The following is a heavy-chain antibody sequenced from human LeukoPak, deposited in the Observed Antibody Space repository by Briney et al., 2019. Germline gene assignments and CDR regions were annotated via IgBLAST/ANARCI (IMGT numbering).Heavy chain of an antibody. J-gene: IGHJ4*02. CDR2: IYSGGNT. V-gene: IGHV3-53*01. CDR3: ARDDSSGYSDY. CDR1: EFTFSSYS. Sequence: GGSLRLSCAASEFTFSSYSMSWVRQAPGKGLEWVSVIYSGGNTYYADSVKGRFTISRDNSQNTLYLQMNSLRAEDTAVYYCARDDSSGYSDYWGQGTLVTVSS. D-gene: IGHD3-22*01.